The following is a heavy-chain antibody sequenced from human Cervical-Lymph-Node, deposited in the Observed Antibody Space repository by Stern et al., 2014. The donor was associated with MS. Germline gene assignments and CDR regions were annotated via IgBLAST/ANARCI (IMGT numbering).Heavy chain of an antibody. V-gene: IGHV7-4-1*02. CDR1: GYTFTSYA. CDR2: ISTDNGNT. J-gene: IGHJ4*02. Sequence: VQLEESGSELKKPGASVKVSCKASGYTFTSYAMNWVRQAPGQGLEWMGWISTDNGNTTYAQGFTGRVVISLDTSVSTAYLQISSLKAEDTAVYYCARGYDILTGYFGYWGQGTLVTVSS. CDR3: ARGYDILTGYFGY. D-gene: IGHD3-9*01.